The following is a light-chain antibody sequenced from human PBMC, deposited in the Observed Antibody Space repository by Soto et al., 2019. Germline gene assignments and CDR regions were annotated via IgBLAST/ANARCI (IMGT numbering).Light chain of an antibody. CDR2: AAS. J-gene: IGKJ1*01. CDR3: QQHKTYWT. CDR1: QSINSW. V-gene: IGKV1-5*01. Sequence: DIRVTQSPYFLSASVGDRVAVPCRASQSINSWLAWYQQKPGKAPKRLSYAASSLQSGVPSRFIGSGSGTEFTLTITSLQTEDFATYYCQQHKTYWTFGPGTKVEIK.